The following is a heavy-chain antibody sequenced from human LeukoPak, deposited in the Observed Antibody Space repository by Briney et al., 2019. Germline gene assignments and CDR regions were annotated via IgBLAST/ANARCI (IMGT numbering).Heavy chain of an antibody. Sequence: GGSLRLSCAASGFPFSSHAMSWVRQPPGKGLEWVAAIGNGKTYYADSVRGRFAISRDDSTNTVNLHMNSLRDEDTALYHCVREAGYCAPVCVKTNWFDPWGQGTLVTVSS. J-gene: IGHJ5*02. V-gene: IGHV3-23*01. D-gene: IGHD2-15*01. CDR2: IGNGKT. CDR3: VREAGYCAPVCVKTNWFDP. CDR1: GFPFSSHA.